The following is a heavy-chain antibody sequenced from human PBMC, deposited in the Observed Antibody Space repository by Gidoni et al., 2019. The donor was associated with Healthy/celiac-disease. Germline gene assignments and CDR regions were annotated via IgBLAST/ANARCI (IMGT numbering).Heavy chain of an antibody. CDR1: GFTFSSYS. V-gene: IGHV3-21*01. D-gene: IGHD5-18*01. Sequence: EVQLVESGGGLVKPGGSLRLSCAASGFTFSSYSMNWVRQAPGKGLEWGSSISSSSSYIYYADSEKGRFTISRDNAKNSLYLQMNSLRAEDTAVYYCARGPHTAMVLFDYWGQGTLVTVSS. CDR3: ARGPHTAMVLFDY. J-gene: IGHJ4*02. CDR2: ISSSSSYI.